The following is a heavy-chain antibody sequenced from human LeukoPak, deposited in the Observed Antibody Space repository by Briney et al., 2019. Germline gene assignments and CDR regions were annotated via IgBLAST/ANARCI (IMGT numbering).Heavy chain of an antibody. J-gene: IGHJ4*02. D-gene: IGHD6-19*01. CDR2: IYYSGST. Sequence: SETLSLTCTVSGGSISSSSYYWGWIRQPPVKGLEWIGSIYYSGSTYYNPSLKSRVTISVDTSKNQFSLKLSSVTAADTAVYYCARGSRSSGWNYWGQGTLVTVSS. CDR3: ARGSRSSGWNY. V-gene: IGHV4-39*07. CDR1: GGSISSSSYY.